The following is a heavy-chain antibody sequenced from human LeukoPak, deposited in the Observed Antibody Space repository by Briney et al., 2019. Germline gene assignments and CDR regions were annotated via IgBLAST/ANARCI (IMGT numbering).Heavy chain of an antibody. V-gene: IGHV3-15*01. Sequence: GGSLRLSCAASGFTFSNAWMSWVRQAPGKGLEWVGRIKSKTDGGTTDYAAPVKGRFTISRDDSKNTLYLQMNSLKTEDTAVYYCTTDDPYLYYGSGSYFRFDPWGQGTLVTVSS. CDR2: IKSKTDGGTT. CDR3: TTDDPYLYYGSGSYFRFDP. CDR1: GFTFSNAW. D-gene: IGHD3-10*01. J-gene: IGHJ5*02.